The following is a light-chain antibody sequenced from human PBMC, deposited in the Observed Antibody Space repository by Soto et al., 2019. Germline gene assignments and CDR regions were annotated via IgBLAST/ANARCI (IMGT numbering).Light chain of an antibody. CDR3: QQRSNWPST. V-gene: IGKV3-11*01. Sequence: EIVLTQSPATLSLSPGERATLSCRASQSVSSYLAWYQQKPGQAPRLLIYDASNRATGIPARFSGSGSGTDFTLPISSLEPEDFAVYYCQQRSNWPSTCGGGTKVEIK. CDR2: DAS. J-gene: IGKJ4*01. CDR1: QSVSSY.